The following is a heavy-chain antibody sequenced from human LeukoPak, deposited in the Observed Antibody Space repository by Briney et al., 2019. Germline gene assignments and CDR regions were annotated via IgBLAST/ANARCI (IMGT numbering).Heavy chain of an antibody. CDR3: ARPDNLPNAFDI. V-gene: IGHV5-51*01. J-gene: IGHJ3*02. CDR1: GYSFTSYW. Sequence: GESLKISFKGSGYSFTSYWITWVRQLPGKGLEWMGIIYPGDSDTRYSPSFQGQVTISADRSISTAYLQWSSLKASDTAMYYCARPDNLPNAFDIWGQGTMVTVSS. D-gene: IGHD1-1*01. CDR2: IYPGDSDT.